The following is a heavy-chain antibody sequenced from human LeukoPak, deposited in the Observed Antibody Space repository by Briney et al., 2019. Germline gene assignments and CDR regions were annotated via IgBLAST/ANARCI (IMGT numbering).Heavy chain of an antibody. CDR1: GYSFTSYW. CDR3: ARLAVGCSSTSCEALDY. CDR2: IYPGDSDT. V-gene: IGHV5-51*01. Sequence: GESLKISCKGSGYSFTSYWIGWVRQMPGKGLEWMGIIYPGDSDTRYSPSFQGQVTISADKSISTAYLQWSSLKASDTAMYYCARLAVGCSSTSCEALDYWGQGTLVTVSS. D-gene: IGHD2-2*01. J-gene: IGHJ4*02.